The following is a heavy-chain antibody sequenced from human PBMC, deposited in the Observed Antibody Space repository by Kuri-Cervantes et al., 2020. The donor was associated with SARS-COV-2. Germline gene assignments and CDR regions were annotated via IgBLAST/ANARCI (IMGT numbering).Heavy chain of an antibody. CDR1: GGSISSSSYY. V-gene: IGHV4-39*01. Sequence: ESLKISCTVSGGSISSSSYYWGWIRQPPGKGLEWIGSIYYSGSTYYNPSLKSRVTISVDTSKNQFSLKLSSVTAADTAVYYCARRCSSTSCYNPSKSFDYWGQGTLVTVSS. D-gene: IGHD2-2*02. CDR3: ARRCSSTSCYNPSKSFDY. CDR2: IYYSGST. J-gene: IGHJ4*02.